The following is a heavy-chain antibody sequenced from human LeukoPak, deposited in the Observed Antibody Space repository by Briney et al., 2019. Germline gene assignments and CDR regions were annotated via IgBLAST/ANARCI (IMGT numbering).Heavy chain of an antibody. CDR1: GFTFSGYW. CDR2: IKPDGSEK. Sequence: GGSLRLSCAASGFTFSGYWMTWVRQAPGKGLEWVANIKPDGSEKYYVDSVKGRFTISRDNAKNSLYLQMNSLRAEDTAVYYCARVDSSSHDAFDIWGQGTMVTVSS. CDR3: ARVDSSSHDAFDI. D-gene: IGHD6-13*01. V-gene: IGHV3-7*01. J-gene: IGHJ3*02.